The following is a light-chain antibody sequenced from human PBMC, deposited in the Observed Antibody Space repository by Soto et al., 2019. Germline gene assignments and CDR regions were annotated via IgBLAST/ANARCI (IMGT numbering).Light chain of an antibody. CDR1: SSNIGSDY. CDR3: AAWDDSLSAPV. CDR2: RND. Sequence: QSVLTQPPSASGTPGQTVTISCSGSSSNIGSDYVDWYQQLPGMAPKLLIYRNDQRPSGVPDRFSGSKSGTSASLATSGLRSEDEGDYYCAAWDDSLSAPVFGGGTKVTVL. J-gene: IGLJ3*02. V-gene: IGLV1-47*01.